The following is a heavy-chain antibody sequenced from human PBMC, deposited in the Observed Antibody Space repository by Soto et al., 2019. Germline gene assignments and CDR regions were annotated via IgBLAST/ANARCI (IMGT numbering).Heavy chain of an antibody. CDR1: GYPFTTNG. Sequence: QVHLVQSGAEVKKPGAQGKASGKAFGYPFTTNGITWVRQAPGQGLEWMGWISAHNGNTDYAQKLQGRVIVTRDTSTSTAYMKLRSLISDDTAVYYCARGRYGDYWGQGALVTVSS. J-gene: IGHJ4*02. V-gene: IGHV1-18*01. D-gene: IGHD1-1*01. CDR3: ARGRYGDY. CDR2: ISAHNGNT.